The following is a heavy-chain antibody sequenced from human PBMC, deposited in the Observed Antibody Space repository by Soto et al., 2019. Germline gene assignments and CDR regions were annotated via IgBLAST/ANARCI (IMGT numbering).Heavy chain of an antibody. D-gene: IGHD1-26*01. Sequence: QVQLVESGGGVVQPGRSMRLSCAASGFNFGGYGMHWVRQAPGKGLEWVAITRHDGSNTYYADSVRGRFTISRDNSKNTLYLQMNSLTVEDTAVYYCARDGVGATTYFGYFDYWGQATLITVSS. V-gene: IGHV3-33*01. CDR2: TRHDGSNT. CDR3: ARDGVGATTYFGYFDY. CDR1: GFNFGGYG. J-gene: IGHJ4*02.